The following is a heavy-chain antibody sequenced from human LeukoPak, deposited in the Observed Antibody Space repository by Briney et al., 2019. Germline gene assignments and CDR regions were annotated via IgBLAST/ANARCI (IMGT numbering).Heavy chain of an antibody. V-gene: IGHV3-74*01. CDR1: GLTFSSHW. CDR3: ARDPFQGGLPIFGVVNYLRPFEY. CDR2: IKSDGSAT. D-gene: IGHD3-3*02. J-gene: IGHJ4*02. Sequence: GGSLRLSCAASGLTFSSHWMHWVRQAPGKGLVWVCRIKSDGSATAYAESVKGRFTISRDNTKHTMYLQMNSLRVDDTAVYYCARDPFQGGLPIFGVVNYLRPFEYWGQGTLISVSS.